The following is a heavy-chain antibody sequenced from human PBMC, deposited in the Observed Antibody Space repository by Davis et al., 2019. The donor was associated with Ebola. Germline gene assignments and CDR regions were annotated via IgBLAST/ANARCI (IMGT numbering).Heavy chain of an antibody. J-gene: IGHJ1*01. CDR1: GFTFSSYA. Sequence: GESLKISCAASGFTFSSYAMHWVRQAPGKGLEWVAVISYDGSNKYYADSVKGRFTISRDNSKNTLYLQMNSLRAEDTAVYYCAREEADDSSGYYHEYFQHWGQGTLVTVSS. V-gene: IGHV3-30*04. CDR2: ISYDGSNK. D-gene: IGHD3-22*01. CDR3: AREEADDSSGYYHEYFQH.